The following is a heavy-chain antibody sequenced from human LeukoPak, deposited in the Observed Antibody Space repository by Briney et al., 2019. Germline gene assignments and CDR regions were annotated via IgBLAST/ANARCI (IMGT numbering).Heavy chain of an antibody. CDR3: ARVEVRRGRYYYYMDV. Sequence: GGSLRLSCAASGFTFSSYWMSWVRQAPGKGLEWVANIKQDGSEKYYVDSVKGRFTISRDNAKNSLYLQMNSLRAEDTAVYYCARVEVRRGRYYYYMDVWGKGTTVTVSS. V-gene: IGHV3-7*01. J-gene: IGHJ6*03. CDR1: GFTFSSYW. D-gene: IGHD3-10*01. CDR2: IKQDGSEK.